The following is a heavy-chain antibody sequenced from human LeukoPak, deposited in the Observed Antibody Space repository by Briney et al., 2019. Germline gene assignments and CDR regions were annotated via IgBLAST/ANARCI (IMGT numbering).Heavy chain of an antibody. Sequence: SETLSLTCTVSGGSISSSSYYWGWIRQPPGTGLEWIGSIYYSGSTYYNPSLKSRVTISVDTSKNQFSLKLSSVTAADTAVYYCARPGSGSFPGYFDYWGQGTLVTVSS. J-gene: IGHJ4*02. D-gene: IGHD3-10*01. V-gene: IGHV4-39*01. CDR3: ARPGSGSFPGYFDY. CDR2: IYYSGST. CDR1: GGSISSSSYY.